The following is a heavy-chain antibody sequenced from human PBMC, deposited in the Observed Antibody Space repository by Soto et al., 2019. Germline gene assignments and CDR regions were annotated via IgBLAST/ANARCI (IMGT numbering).Heavy chain of an antibody. CDR3: ARGGYPSIGYRTLGGAFDI. CDR2: INNSGST. Sequence: QVQLQQWGAGLLKPSETLSLTCAVYGGSFSGYYWSWIRQPPGKGLEWIGEINNSGSTNYNPSLKRRVTISVDTSKNQLSLKLSSVTAADTAVYYCARGGYPSIGYRTLGGAFDIWGQGTMVTVSS. V-gene: IGHV4-34*01. J-gene: IGHJ3*02. D-gene: IGHD2-15*01. CDR1: GGSFSGYY.